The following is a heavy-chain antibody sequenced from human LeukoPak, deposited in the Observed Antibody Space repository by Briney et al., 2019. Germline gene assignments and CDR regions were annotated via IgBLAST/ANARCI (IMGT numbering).Heavy chain of an antibody. V-gene: IGHV1-24*01. D-gene: IGHD2-15*01. J-gene: IGHJ4*02. CDR2: FDPEDGET. CDR1: GYTLTELS. CDR3: ATELVGCSGGSCYSGL. Sequence: ASVKVSCKVSGYTLTELSMHWVRQAPGKGLEWMGGFDPEDGETIYAQKFQGRVTMTEDTSTDTAYMELSSLRSEDTAVYYCATELVGCSGGSCYSGLWGQGTLVTVSS.